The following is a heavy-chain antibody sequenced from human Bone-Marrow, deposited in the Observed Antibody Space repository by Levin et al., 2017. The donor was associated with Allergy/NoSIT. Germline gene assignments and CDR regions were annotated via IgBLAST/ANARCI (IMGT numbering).Heavy chain of an antibody. CDR2: TCSRGITI. CDR1: GFTFSDYY. J-gene: IGHJ6*02. V-gene: IGHV3-11*01. Sequence: GGSLRLSCAASGFTFSDYYMSWIRQAPGKGLEWVSSTCSRGITIYYADSVKGRFTLSRDNAKNSLYLEMNSLRAEDTAVYYCARDQGTGTSSRLSFYYAMDVWGQGTTVTVSS. CDR3: ARDQGTGTSSRLSFYYAMDV. D-gene: IGHD1-7*01.